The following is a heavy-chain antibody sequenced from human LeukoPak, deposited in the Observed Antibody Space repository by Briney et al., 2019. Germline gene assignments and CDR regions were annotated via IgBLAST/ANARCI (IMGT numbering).Heavy chain of an antibody. CDR1: GFTFSRSW. CDR3: ARGRDSGYDLFDY. CDR2: IKQDGREK. D-gene: IGHD5-12*01. Sequence: GGSLRLSCAASGFTFSRSWMSWVRQAPGKGLEWVANIKQDGREKYYVDSVKGRFTISRDNAKNSLYLQMNSLRAEDTAVYYCARGRDSGYDLFDYWGQGTLVTVSS. J-gene: IGHJ4*02. V-gene: IGHV3-7*02.